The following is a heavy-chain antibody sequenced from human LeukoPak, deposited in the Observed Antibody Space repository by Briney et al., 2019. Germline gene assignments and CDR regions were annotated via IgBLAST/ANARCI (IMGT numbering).Heavy chain of an antibody. Sequence: GGSLRLSCAASGITVTSNHMGWVRQAPGKELEWVSVIYSGGSTYYADSVKGRFTISRDNSKNTLYLQMDSLRTEDTAVYFCAKLYNYGYINWGQGTLVTVSS. J-gene: IGHJ4*02. D-gene: IGHD5-18*01. V-gene: IGHV3-66*01. CDR2: IYSGGST. CDR1: GITVTSNH. CDR3: AKLYNYGYIN.